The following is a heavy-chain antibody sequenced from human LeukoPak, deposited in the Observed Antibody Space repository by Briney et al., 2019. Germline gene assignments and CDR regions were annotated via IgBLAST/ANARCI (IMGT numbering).Heavy chain of an antibody. V-gene: IGHV4-39*07. Sequence: PSETLSLTCTVSGGSISSSSYYWGWIRQPPGKGLEWIGSIYYSGSTYYNPSLKSRVTISVDTSKNQFSLKLSSVTAADTAVYYCARAGGVIAAAVRGWFDPWGQGTLVTVSS. CDR2: IYYSGST. J-gene: IGHJ5*02. CDR3: ARAGGVIAAAVRGWFDP. D-gene: IGHD6-13*01. CDR1: GGSISSSSYY.